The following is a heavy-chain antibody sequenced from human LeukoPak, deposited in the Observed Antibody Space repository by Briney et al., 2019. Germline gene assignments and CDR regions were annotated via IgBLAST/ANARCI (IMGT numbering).Heavy chain of an antibody. CDR2: INHSGST. D-gene: IGHD6-19*01. CDR3: ARHVRYSSGWYGNAFDI. J-gene: IGHJ3*02. Sequence: SETLSLTCAVYGGSFSGYYWSWIRQPPGKGLEWPGEINHSGSTNYNPSLKSRVTISVDTSKNQFSLKLSSVTAADTAVYYCARHVRYSSGWYGNAFDIWGQGTMVTVSS. CDR1: GGSFSGYY. V-gene: IGHV4-34*01.